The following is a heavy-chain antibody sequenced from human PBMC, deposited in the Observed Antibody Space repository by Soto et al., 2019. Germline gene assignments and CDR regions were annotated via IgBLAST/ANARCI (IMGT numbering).Heavy chain of an antibody. V-gene: IGHV3-30*18. D-gene: IGHD5-12*01. CDR1: GITLSTYG. J-gene: IGHJ4*02. CDR3: AKDPLAGYTTL. CDR2: ISYDGSNK. Sequence: QVQLVESGGGVVQPGRPLRLSCAASGITLSTYGMHWVRQAPGKGLEWVAVISYDGSNKYYAYSVKGRFTISRDKSKNTVYLQLNSLRAEDPAVDYCAKDPLAGYTTLWGQGALVTVSS.